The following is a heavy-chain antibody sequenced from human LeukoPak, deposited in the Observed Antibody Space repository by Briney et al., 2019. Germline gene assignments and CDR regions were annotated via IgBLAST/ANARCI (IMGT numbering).Heavy chain of an antibody. CDR2: ISGSGGST. Sequence: GESLRLSCAASGFTFSDYYMSWIRQAPGKGLEWVSAISGSGGSTYYADSVKGRFTISRDNSKNSLYLQMNSLRAEDTALYHCARELYLGGGMDVWGKGTTVTVSS. D-gene: IGHD2-8*01. J-gene: IGHJ6*04. CDR1: GFTFSDYY. CDR3: ARELYLGGGMDV. V-gene: IGHV3-23*01.